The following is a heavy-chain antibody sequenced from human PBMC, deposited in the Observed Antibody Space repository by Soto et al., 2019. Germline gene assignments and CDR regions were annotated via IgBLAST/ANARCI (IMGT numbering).Heavy chain of an antibody. CDR3: AKVITIFGVVLHSYYGMDV. CDR2: ISYDGSNK. CDR1: GFTFSSYG. Sequence: QVQLVESGGGMVQPGRSLRLSCAASGFTFSSYGMHWVRQAPGKGLEWVSVISYDGSNKYYADSVKGRFTISRDNSKNTLYLQMNRLRAEDTAVYYCAKVITIFGVVLHSYYGMDVWGQGTTVTVSS. D-gene: IGHD3-3*01. V-gene: IGHV3-30*18. J-gene: IGHJ6*02.